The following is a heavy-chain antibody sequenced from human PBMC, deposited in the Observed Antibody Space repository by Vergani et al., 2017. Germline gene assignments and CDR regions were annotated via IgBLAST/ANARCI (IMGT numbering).Heavy chain of an antibody. Sequence: QVQLQESGPGLVKPSQTLSLTCTVSGGSISSGGYSWSWIRQPPGKGLEWIGYIYHSGSTYYNPSLKSRVTISVDRSKNQFSLKLSSVTAADTAVYYCARDHGSFHYMDVWGKGTTVTVSS. D-gene: IGHD5-24*01. J-gene: IGHJ6*03. V-gene: IGHV4-30-2*01. CDR1: GGSISSGGYS. CDR3: ARDHGSFHYMDV. CDR2: IYHSGST.